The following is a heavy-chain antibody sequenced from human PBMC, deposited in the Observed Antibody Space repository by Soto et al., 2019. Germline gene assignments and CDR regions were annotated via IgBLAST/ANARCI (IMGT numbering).Heavy chain of an antibody. CDR3: ARDKVYGDNSFDF. V-gene: IGHV1-46*01. J-gene: IGHJ4*02. CDR2: INPNTGGT. CDR1: GYIFSNYY. Sequence: QVSLVQSGAEVKKPGASVNVSCKAFGYIFSNYYIHWVRQAPGQGLEWMGIINPNTGGTSYPQKFQGRVTLTRDMSTSTVYMEMSSLASEDTAVYYCARDKVYGDNSFDFWGQGTLVTVSS. D-gene: IGHD4-17*01.